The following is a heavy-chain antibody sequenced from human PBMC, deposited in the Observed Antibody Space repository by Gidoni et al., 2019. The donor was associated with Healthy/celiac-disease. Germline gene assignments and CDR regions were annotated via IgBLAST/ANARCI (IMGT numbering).Heavy chain of an antibody. CDR3: ATGGSCSGGSCYLSFWGY. CDR1: GYPLTDLS. V-gene: IGHV1-24*01. CDR2: FDPEDGET. J-gene: IGHJ4*02. D-gene: IGHD2-15*01. Sequence: QVQLVQSGAEVKKPGASVKVSCKVSGYPLTDLSMHWVRQAPGKGLEWMGGFDPEDGETIYAQKFQGRVTMTEDTSTDTAYMELSSLRSEDTAVYYCATGGSCSGGSCYLSFWGYWGQGTLVTVSS.